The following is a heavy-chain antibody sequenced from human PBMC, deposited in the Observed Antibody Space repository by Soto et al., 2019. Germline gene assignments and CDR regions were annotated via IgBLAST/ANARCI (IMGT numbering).Heavy chain of an antibody. CDR2: ISWDGGVT. V-gene: IGHV3-43*01. CDR3: AYDSYDILTGQKRYFDS. J-gene: IGHJ4*02. Sequence: GGSLRLSCAASGFPFDTYTMHWARQAPGKGLEWVSLISWDGGVTYYTDSVKGRFTISRDNSKNSLYLQMNSLRPEDTAFYYCAYDSYDILTGQKRYFDSWGPGTLVTVSS. CDR1: GFPFDTYT. D-gene: IGHD3-9*01.